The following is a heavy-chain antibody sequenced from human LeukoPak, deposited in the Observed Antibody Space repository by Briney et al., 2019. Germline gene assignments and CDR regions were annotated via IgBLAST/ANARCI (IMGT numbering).Heavy chain of an antibody. CDR3: ARGFTIFGVARYDF. V-gene: IGHV4-34*01. CDR1: GGSFSGYY. J-gene: IGHJ4*02. Sequence: SETLSLTCAVYGGSFSGYYWSWVRQPPGKGLEWIGEINHSGSTNYNPSLKSRVTISVDTSKNQFSLKLSSVTAADTAVYYCARGFTIFGVARYDFWGQGTLVTVS. CDR2: INHSGST. D-gene: IGHD3-3*01.